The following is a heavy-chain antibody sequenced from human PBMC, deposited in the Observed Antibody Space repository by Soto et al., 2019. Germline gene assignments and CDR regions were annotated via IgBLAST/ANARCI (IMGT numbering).Heavy chain of an antibody. D-gene: IGHD6-13*01. Sequence: GGSLRLSCATSGFTFSSYGMHWVRQAPGKGLEWVAVIWYDGSNKYYADSVKGRFTISRDNSKNTLYLQMNSLRAEDTAVYYCAIDPLAAAGGMDVWGQGTTVTVS. CDR3: AIDPLAAAGGMDV. J-gene: IGHJ6*02. CDR2: IWYDGSNK. V-gene: IGHV3-33*01. CDR1: GFTFSSYG.